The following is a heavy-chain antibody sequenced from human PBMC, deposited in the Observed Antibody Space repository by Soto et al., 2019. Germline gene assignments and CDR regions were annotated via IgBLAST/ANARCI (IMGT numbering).Heavy chain of an antibody. Sequence: EVQLVESGGGSVQPGGSLRLSCAASGFTFSDYSMNWVRQAPGKGLEWVSYISGSSSTFYYADSVNGRFTISRDDAKNSLDLQMTSLRDEDTAVYYCASSGSRIDYWGQGTLVTVSS. CDR3: ASSGSRIDY. CDR1: GFTFSDYS. D-gene: IGHD5-12*01. V-gene: IGHV3-48*02. CDR2: ISGSSSTF. J-gene: IGHJ4*02.